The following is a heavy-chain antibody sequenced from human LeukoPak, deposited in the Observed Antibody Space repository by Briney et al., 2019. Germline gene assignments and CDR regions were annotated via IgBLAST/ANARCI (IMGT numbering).Heavy chain of an antibody. D-gene: IGHD2-2*01. V-gene: IGHV1-8*01. CDR2: MNPNSGNT. CDR3: ARGSRDCSSTSCYHCYYYYMDV. CDR1: GYTFTSYD. J-gene: IGHJ6*03. Sequence: ASVKVSCKASGYTFTSYDINWVRQATGQGLEWMGWMNPNSGNTGYAQKFQGRVTMTRNTSISTAYMELSSLRSEDTAVYYCARGSRDCSSTSCYHCYYYYMDVWGKGTTVTVSS.